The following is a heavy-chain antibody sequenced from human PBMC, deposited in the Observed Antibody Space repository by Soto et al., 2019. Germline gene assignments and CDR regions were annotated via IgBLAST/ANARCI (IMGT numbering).Heavy chain of an antibody. J-gene: IGHJ6*02. Sequence: GGSLRLSCAASGFTFSSYAMSWVRQAPGKGLEWVSAISGSGGSTYYADSVKGRFTISRDNSKNTLYLQMNSLRAEDTAVYYCAKAAYCGGDCYSYYYYGMDVWGQGTTVTVS. D-gene: IGHD2-21*02. CDR2: ISGSGGST. CDR1: GFTFSSYA. CDR3: AKAAYCGGDCYSYYYYGMDV. V-gene: IGHV3-23*01.